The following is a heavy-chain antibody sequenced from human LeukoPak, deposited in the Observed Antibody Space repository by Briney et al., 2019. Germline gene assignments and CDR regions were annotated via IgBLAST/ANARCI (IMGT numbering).Heavy chain of an antibody. CDR3: ARDNVKGVRYFDWLSADAFDI. V-gene: IGHV1-2*02. CDR1: GYTFTGYY. D-gene: IGHD3-9*01. J-gene: IGHJ3*02. Sequence: ASVKVSCKASGYTFTGYYMHWVRQAPGQGLEWMGWINPNSGGTNYAQKFQGRVTMTRDTSISTAYMELSRLRSDDTAVYYCARDNVKGVRYFDWLSADAFDIWGQGTMVTVSS. CDR2: INPNSGGT.